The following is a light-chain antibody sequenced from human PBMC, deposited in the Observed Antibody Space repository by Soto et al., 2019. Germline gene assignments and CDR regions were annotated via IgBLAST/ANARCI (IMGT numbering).Light chain of an antibody. J-gene: IGKJ5*01. Sequence: DIQLTQSPSFLSASVGDRVTITCRASQGISSYLAWYQQKPGKAPKLLIYAASTLQSGGPSRFSGSGSGTEFTLTISSLQPEDFATYYCQQLNSYPITVGQGTRLEIK. CDR2: AAS. V-gene: IGKV1-9*01. CDR1: QGISSY. CDR3: QQLNSYPIT.